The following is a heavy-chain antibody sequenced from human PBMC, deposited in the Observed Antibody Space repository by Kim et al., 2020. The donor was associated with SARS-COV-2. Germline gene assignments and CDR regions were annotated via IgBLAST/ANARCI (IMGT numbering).Heavy chain of an antibody. CDR2: IYYSGST. D-gene: IGHD2-2*01. CDR3: ATTREPPVVPAAFEAFDI. Sequence: SETLSLTCTVSGGSISSSSYYWGWIRQPPGKGLEWIGSIYYSGSTYYNPSLKSRVTISVDTSKNQFSLKLSSVTAADTAAYYCATTREPPVVPAAFEAFDIWGQGTMVTVSS. J-gene: IGHJ3*02. CDR1: GGSISSSSYY. V-gene: IGHV4-39*01.